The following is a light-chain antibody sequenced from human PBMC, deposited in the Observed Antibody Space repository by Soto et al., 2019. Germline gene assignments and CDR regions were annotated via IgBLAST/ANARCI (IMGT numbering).Light chain of an antibody. Sequence: DIQMTQSPSTLSASVGDRVTITCRSSQIIATWVAWYQQKPGTAPKLLIYKASILGSGVPSRFSGSGSGTEFTLSISSLQPDDSVTYYCQQYNDYSTFGGGTKVEIK. CDR1: QIIATW. J-gene: IGKJ4*01. CDR2: KAS. CDR3: QQYNDYST. V-gene: IGKV1-5*03.